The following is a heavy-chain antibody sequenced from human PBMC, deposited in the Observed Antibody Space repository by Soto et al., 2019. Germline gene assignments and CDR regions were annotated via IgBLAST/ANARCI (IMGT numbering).Heavy chain of an antibody. CDR1: GGSFSGYY. CDR3: ARARDIVVVVAANYFDY. CDR2: INHSGST. J-gene: IGHJ4*02. D-gene: IGHD2-15*01. Sequence: SETLSLTCAVYGGSFSGYYWSWIRQPPGKGLEWIGEINHSGSTNYNPSLKSRVTISVDTSKNQFSLKLSSVTAADTAVYYCARARDIVVVVAANYFDYWGQGTLVTVSS. V-gene: IGHV4-34*01.